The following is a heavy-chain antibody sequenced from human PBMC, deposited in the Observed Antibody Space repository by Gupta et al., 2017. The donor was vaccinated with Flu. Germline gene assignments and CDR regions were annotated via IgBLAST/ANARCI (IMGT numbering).Heavy chain of an antibody. CDR3: ARDSERGSPGGGMDV. J-gene: IGHJ6*02. D-gene: IGHD3-10*01. CDR1: FTFSNHW. CDR2: IKQDGSDK. V-gene: IGHV3-7*01. Sequence: FTFSNHWMSWVRQAPGKGLEWVANIKQDGSDKYYVDSVKGRFTVSRDNVENSLFLQMNGLRSEDTAVYYCARDSERGSPGGGMDVWGQGTTVSV.